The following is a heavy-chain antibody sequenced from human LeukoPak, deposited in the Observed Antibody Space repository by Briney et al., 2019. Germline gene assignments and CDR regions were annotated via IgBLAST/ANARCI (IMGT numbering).Heavy chain of an antibody. CDR3: ARGYCSSTSCWNYFDY. J-gene: IGHJ4*02. Sequence: SSETLSLTCAVYGGSFSGYYWSWIRQPPGKGLEWIGEINHSGSTNYNPSLKSRVPISVDTSKNQFSLKLSSVTAADTAVYYCARGYCSSTSCWNYFDYWGQGTLVTVSS. CDR1: GGSFSGYY. V-gene: IGHV4-34*01. CDR2: INHSGST. D-gene: IGHD2-2*01.